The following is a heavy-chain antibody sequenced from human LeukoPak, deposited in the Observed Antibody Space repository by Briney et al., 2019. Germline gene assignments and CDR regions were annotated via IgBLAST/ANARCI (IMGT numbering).Heavy chain of an antibody. D-gene: IGHD3-3*02. J-gene: IGHJ5*02. CDR1: GFSVGNYW. CDR3: AKLDWFDP. CDR2: SEGDDTTT. V-gene: IGHV3-74*03. Sequence: GGSLRLSCAASGFSVGNYWMHWVRHAPGKGLVWVSRSEGDDTTTTYADSVKGRFTVSRDNAKNTVYLQKKRLRVEDTAVYYGAKLDWFDPWGQGTLVTVSP.